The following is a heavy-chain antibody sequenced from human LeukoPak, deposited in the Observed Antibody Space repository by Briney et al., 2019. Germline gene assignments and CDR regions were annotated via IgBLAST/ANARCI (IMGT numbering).Heavy chain of an antibody. V-gene: IGHV3-15*01. CDR3: VTFNDGKDSDFDH. D-gene: IGHD4-23*01. CDR1: GFTFSNAW. J-gene: IGHJ4*02. CDR2: IKSKTDGGTT. Sequence: GGSLRLSCAASGFTFSNAWMNWVRQAPGKGLEWVGRIKSKTDGGTTDYAAPVKGRFTISRDDSKTTLYLQMNSLNTEDTAVYYCVTFNDGKDSDFDHWGQGTPVTVSS.